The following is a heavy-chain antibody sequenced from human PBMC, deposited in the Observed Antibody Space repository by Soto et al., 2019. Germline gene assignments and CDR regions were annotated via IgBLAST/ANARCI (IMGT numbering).Heavy chain of an antibody. CDR2: IYSGGSK. V-gene: IGHV3-53*01. CDR1: GLTVSSND. J-gene: IGHJ6*02. CDR3: AGSSRKDYNFGMDA. D-gene: IGHD1-20*01. Sequence: EVQLVEAGGRLIQPGGSLRLSCAASGLTVSSNDMSWVRQSPGKGLEWVSVIYSGGSKHDADSVKGRFTISRDNSKNMVYLQMNSLRVDDTAVYFCAGSSRKDYNFGMDAWGQGTTVIVSS.